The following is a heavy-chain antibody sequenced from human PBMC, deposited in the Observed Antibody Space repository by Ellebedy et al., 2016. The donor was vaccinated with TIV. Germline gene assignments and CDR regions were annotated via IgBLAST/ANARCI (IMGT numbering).Heavy chain of an antibody. J-gene: IGHJ6*02. Sequence: GESLKISCAASGFTFSQYAMHWVRQAPGKGLDWVALISYDGGISKYYSDSVKGRFTISRDNSKSTLYLQMNSLRAEDTAVYYCARDPSWCYSCADVWGQGTTVTVSS. CDR2: ISYDGGISK. CDR3: ARDPSWCYSCADV. D-gene: IGHD4/OR15-4a*01. V-gene: IGHV3-30-3*01. CDR1: GFTFSQYA.